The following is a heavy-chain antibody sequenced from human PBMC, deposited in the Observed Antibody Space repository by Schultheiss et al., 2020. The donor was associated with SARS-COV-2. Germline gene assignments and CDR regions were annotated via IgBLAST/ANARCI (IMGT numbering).Heavy chain of an antibody. CDR3: ATTSPVSSTMSSPYYYGMDV. CDR2: INPNSGGT. J-gene: IGHJ6*02. Sequence: ASVKVSCKASGYTFTGYYMHWVRQAPGQGLEWMGRINPNSGGTNYAQKFQGRVTMTRDTSISTAYMELSRLRSDDTAVYYCATTSPVSSTMSSPYYYGMDVWGQGTTVTVSS. V-gene: IGHV1-2*06. D-gene: IGHD2-2*01. CDR1: GYTFTGYY.